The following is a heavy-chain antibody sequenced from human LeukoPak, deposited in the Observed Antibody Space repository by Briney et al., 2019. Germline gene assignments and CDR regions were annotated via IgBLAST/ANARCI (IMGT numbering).Heavy chain of an antibody. CDR1: GGSISSYY. Sequence: SETLSLTCTVSGGSISSYYWSWIRQPAGKGLEWIGRIYTSGSTNYNPSLKSRVTMSVDTSKNQFSLKLSSVTAADTAVYYCARAYGVSSSSSAYYYYYMDVWGKGTTVTVSS. J-gene: IGHJ6*03. D-gene: IGHD6-6*01. CDR2: IYTSGST. CDR3: ARAYGVSSSSSAYYYYYMDV. V-gene: IGHV4-4*07.